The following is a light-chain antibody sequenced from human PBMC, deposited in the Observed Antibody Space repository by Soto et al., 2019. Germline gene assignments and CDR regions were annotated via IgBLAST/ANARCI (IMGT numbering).Light chain of an antibody. CDR1: QSVSSY. CDR2: DAS. V-gene: IGKV3-11*01. CDR3: QQRSDWPST. J-gene: IGKJ4*01. Sequence: EIVLTQSPATLSLSPGGRATLSCRASQSVSSYLAWYQQKPGQAPRLLIYDASSRATGIPARFSGSGSGTDFTLTISSLEPEDFAVYYCQQRSDWPSTFGGGTTVQIK.